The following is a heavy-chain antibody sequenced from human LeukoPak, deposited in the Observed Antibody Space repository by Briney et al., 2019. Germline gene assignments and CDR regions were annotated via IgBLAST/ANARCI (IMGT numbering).Heavy chain of an antibody. CDR3: ARGSSWYVPPNYYYGMDV. D-gene: IGHD6-13*01. V-gene: IGHV4-59*08. J-gene: IGHJ6*02. CDR2: IYYSGST. Sequence: KSSETLSLTCIVSGGSISSYYWSWIRQPPGKGLEWIGYIYYSGSTNYNPSLKSRVTISVDTSKNQFSLKLSSVTAADTAVYYCARGSSWYVPPNYYYGMDVWGQGTTVTVSS. CDR1: GGSISSYY.